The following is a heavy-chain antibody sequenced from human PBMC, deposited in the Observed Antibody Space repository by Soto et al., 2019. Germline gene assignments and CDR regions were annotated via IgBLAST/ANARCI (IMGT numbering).Heavy chain of an antibody. J-gene: IGHJ6*02. CDR3: AREYCGGDCYLYYYYGMDV. CDR2: IYYSGST. V-gene: IGHV4-61*01. CDR1: GGSVSSGSYY. D-gene: IGHD2-21*02. Sequence: QVQLQESGPGLVKPSETLSLTCTVSGGSVSSGSYYWSWIRQPPGKGLEWIGYIYYSGSTNYNPSLKSRVTISVETSKNQFSLKLSSVTAADTAVYYCAREYCGGDCYLYYYYGMDVWGQGTTVTVSS.